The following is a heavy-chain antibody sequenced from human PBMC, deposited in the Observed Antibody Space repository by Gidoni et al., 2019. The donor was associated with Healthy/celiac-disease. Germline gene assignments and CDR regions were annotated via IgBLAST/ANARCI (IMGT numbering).Heavy chain of an antibody. CDR1: GFTFSRYS. V-gene: IGHV3-48*01. CDR3: ARDRGDYSNYGSLPYYYGMDV. CDR2: ISSSSSTI. D-gene: IGHD4-4*01. J-gene: IGHJ6*02. Sequence: EVQLVASGGGLVQPGGSLRLSCAASGFTFSRYSLHWVRQAPGKGLDWFSYISSSSSTIYYADSVKGRFTISRDNAKNSLYLQMNSLRAEDTAVYYCARDRGDYSNYGSLPYYYGMDVWGQGTTVTVSS.